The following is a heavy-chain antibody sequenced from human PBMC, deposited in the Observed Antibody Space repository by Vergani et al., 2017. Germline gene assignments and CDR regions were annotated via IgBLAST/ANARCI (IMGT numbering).Heavy chain of an antibody. Sequence: QVQLVQSGAEVKRPGASVKVSCKASGYFFTDYYMHWVRQVPGQGLEWMGWINPKTGDTNSAQNFQGRVTMTRDTSTSTVYMELSSLRSEDTAIYYCARGDYGILTGYRYWGQGTLVTVSA. D-gene: IGHD3-9*01. CDR3: ARGDYGILTGYRY. CDR1: GYFFTDYY. J-gene: IGHJ4*02. V-gene: IGHV1/OR15-1*04. CDR2: INPKTGDT.